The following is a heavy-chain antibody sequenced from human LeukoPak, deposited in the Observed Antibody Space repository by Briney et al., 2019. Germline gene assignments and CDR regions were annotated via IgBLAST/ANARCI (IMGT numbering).Heavy chain of an antibody. CDR2: IIPIFGTA. CDR1: GGTLSSYA. J-gene: IGHJ6*03. V-gene: IGHV1-69*05. D-gene: IGHD2-2*01. Sequence: SVKVSCKASGGTLSSYAISWVRQAPGQELEWMGGIIPIFGTANYAHKFQGRGTLTTDETTSTAYMELSSLRSEDTAVYYCAGVVVPAAMRYYYYYMDVWGKGTTVTVSS. CDR3: AGVVVPAAMRYYYYYMDV.